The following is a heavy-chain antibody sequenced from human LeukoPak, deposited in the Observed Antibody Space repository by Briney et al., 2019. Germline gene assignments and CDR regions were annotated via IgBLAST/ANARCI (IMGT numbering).Heavy chain of an antibody. CDR3: ARELAAAGTMAAFDI. J-gene: IGHJ3*02. CDR1: GGSISSYY. D-gene: IGHD6-13*01. CDR2: IYYSGST. Sequence: SETLSLTCTVSGGSISSYYWSWIRQPPGKGLEWIGYIYYSGSTNYNPSLKSRVTISVDKSKNQFSLKLSSVTAADTAVYYCARELAAAGTMAAFDIWGQGTMVTVSS. V-gene: IGHV4-59*12.